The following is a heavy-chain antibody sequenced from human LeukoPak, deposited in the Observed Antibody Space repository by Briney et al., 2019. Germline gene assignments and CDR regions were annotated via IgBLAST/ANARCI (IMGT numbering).Heavy chain of an antibody. J-gene: IGHJ4*02. V-gene: IGHV3-48*02. D-gene: IGHD6-19*01. CDR1: GFTFSSYS. CDR2: ISSSSSTI. CDR3: ARGSEYSSGWLSDY. Sequence: PGGSLRLSCAASGFTFSSYSVNWVRQAPGKGLEWVSYISSSSSTIYYADSVKGRFTISRDNAKNSLYLQMNSLRDEDTAVYYCARGSEYSSGWLSDYWGQGTLVTVSS.